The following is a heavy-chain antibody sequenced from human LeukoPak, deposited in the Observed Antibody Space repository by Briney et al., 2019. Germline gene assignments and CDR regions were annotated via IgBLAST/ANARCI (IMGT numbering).Heavy chain of an antibody. CDR2: IIPIFGTA. V-gene: IGHV1-69*06. Sequence: ASVKVSCKASGGTFSSYAISWVRQAPGQGLEWMGGIIPIFGTANYAQKFQSRVTITADKSTSTAYMELSSLRSEDTAVYYCAREAAAAGTQWFDPWGQGTLVTVSS. D-gene: IGHD6-13*01. J-gene: IGHJ5*02. CDR3: AREAAAAGTQWFDP. CDR1: GGTFSSYA.